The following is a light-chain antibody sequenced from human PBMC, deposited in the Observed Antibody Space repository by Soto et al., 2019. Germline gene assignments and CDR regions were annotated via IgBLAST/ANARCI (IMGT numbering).Light chain of an antibody. Sequence: QSALTQPPSASGSVGQSVTISCTGTSSDVGAYNFVSWYQQHPGKAPKLMIYEVSKRPSGVPDRFSGSKSGYTASLTVSGLQAEDEADYYCSSHAGNNNYVVGPGTKLTVL. V-gene: IGLV2-8*01. CDR2: EVS. CDR3: SSHAGNNNYV. CDR1: SSDVGAYNF. J-gene: IGLJ1*01.